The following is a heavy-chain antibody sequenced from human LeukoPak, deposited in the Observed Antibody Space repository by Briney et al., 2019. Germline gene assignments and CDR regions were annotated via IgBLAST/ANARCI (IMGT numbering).Heavy chain of an antibody. CDR3: ARGGVPGGFDI. J-gene: IGHJ3*02. CDR2: ISSDRSTT. D-gene: IGHD2-8*02. V-gene: IGHV3-74*01. CDR1: GFTFSSYW. Sequence: GGSLRLSCAASGFTFSSYWMHWVRQAPGKGLVWVSHISSDRSTTSYADSVKGRFTISRDNAKNTLYLQMTTLRAEDTALYYCARGGVPGGFDIWGQGTMVTVSS.